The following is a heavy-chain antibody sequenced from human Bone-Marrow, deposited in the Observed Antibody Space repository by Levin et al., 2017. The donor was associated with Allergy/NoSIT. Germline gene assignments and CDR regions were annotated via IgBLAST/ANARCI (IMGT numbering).Heavy chain of an antibody. CDR1: GFTFSNAW. J-gene: IGHJ4*02. D-gene: IGHD3-22*01. V-gene: IGHV3-15*01. CDR2: IKSKSDGGTT. CDR3: TTSRPPHYYNGSDYYGGIDL. Sequence: PGGSLRLSFAASGFTFSNAWMSWVRQTPGKGLEWVGRIKSKSDGGTTDYAAPVNGRFTISRDDSKNTLYLQLISLKTEDTAVYYCTTSRPPHYYNGSDYYGGIDLWGQGTLVTVSS.